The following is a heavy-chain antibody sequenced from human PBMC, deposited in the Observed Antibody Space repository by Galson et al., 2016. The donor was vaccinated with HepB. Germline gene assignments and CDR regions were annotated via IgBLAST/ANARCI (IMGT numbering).Heavy chain of an antibody. CDR1: GYTFTTSG. D-gene: IGHD2/OR15-2a*01. CDR3: ARDVQYRFDS. Sequence: SVKVSCKASGYTFTTSGISWVRQAPGQGLEWMGWISTHSGNTKYAQKFQGGLTLTTDSSTTTAYMELRSLRFDDTALYYCARDVQYRFDSCGQGTLVTVSS. J-gene: IGHJ4*02. V-gene: IGHV1-18*01. CDR2: ISTHSGNT.